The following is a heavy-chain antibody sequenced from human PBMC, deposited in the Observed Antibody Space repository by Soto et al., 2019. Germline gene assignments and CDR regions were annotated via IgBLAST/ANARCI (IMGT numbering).Heavy chain of an antibody. Sequence: EVLLVQSGAEVKKPGESLKISCKGSGYSITSYWIGWLRQRPGKGLELMGIIDPGDADTRYSPSFQCQVTITADKSISTAYLQWSSLKASDTAMYYCARHGGYFGWTKFVYWGQGTLVTVSS. CDR2: IDPGDADT. V-gene: IGHV5-51*01. CDR3: ARHGGYFGWTKFVY. J-gene: IGHJ4*02. CDR1: GYSITSYW. D-gene: IGHD3-9*01.